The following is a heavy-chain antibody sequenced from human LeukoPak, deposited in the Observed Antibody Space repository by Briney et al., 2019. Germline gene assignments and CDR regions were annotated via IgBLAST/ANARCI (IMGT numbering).Heavy chain of an antibody. Sequence: PGGSLRLSCAASGFTFSSYAMSWVRQAPGKGLEWVAVIWYDGSNKYYADSVKGRFTISRDNSKNTLYLQMNSLRAEDTAVYYCARDPSYYDFWSGYYTGSNDASDIWGQGTMVTVSS. CDR3: ARDPSYYDFWSGYYTGSNDASDI. CDR2: IWYDGSNK. D-gene: IGHD3-3*01. CDR1: GFTFSSYA. J-gene: IGHJ3*02. V-gene: IGHV3-33*08.